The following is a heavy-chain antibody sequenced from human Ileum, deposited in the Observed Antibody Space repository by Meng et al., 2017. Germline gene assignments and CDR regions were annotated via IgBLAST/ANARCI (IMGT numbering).Heavy chain of an antibody. CDR2: ISQESGRT. CDR1: GYSISSLDW. J-gene: IGHJ4*02. CDR3: VRNEGYSLGD. D-gene: IGHD2-21*01. V-gene: IGHV4-4*02. Sequence: HVSGQELVWHSCTLALTCSVSGYSISSLDWGSWVRQPPGKGLEWIGEISQESGRTNYNPSLKSRVTISLDKSKNQFSLNLNSLTAADTAVYYCVRNEGYSLGDWGQGILVTVAS.